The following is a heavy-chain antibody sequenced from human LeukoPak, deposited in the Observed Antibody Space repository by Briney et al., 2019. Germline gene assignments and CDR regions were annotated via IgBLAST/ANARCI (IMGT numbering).Heavy chain of an antibody. CDR2: IYIGDST. CDR3: ARGGSSGYWGYFDY. Sequence: GGSLRLSCAASGLTVSSNYMSWVRQAPGKGLEWVSVIYIGDSTYYADSVKSRFTISRDNSKNTMYLQMSRLRVEDTAIYYCARGGSSGYWGYFDYWGQGTLVTVSS. J-gene: IGHJ4*02. V-gene: IGHV3-53*01. D-gene: IGHD3-22*01. CDR1: GLTVSSNY.